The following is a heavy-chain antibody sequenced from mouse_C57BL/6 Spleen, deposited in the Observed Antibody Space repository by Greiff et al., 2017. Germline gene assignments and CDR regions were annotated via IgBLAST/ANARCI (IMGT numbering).Heavy chain of an antibody. V-gene: IGHV1-53*01. CDR3: ARDCDSISFGY. CDR2: INPRNGCT. Sequence: VQLQQPGAELVQPGASLKLSCKASGYTFPSYWMHWVQQRPGQGLEWFGNINPRNGCTNYNEKFKSKSTMSVDKASSTPYMQISSLTSEDSAVYYCARDCDSISFGYWGQGTTLTFAS. D-gene: IGHD1-1*01. J-gene: IGHJ2*01. CDR1: GYTFPSYW.